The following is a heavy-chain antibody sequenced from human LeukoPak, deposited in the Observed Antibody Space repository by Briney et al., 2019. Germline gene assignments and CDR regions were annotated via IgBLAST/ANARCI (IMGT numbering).Heavy chain of an antibody. CDR2: IDEFGRT. CDR3: ARPTYCSVTSCTGAMDV. J-gene: IGHJ6*01. V-gene: IGHV4-34*01. CDR1: GGSFSHYY. Sequence: PSETLSLTCAVYGGSFSHYYWKWIRQSPETGLEWIGEIDEFGRTKYNPSLKSRVTLSVDRSKNQFSLKLRSVTAADTAVYFCARPTYCSVTSCTGAMDVWGQGTTVTVSS. D-gene: IGHD2-15*01.